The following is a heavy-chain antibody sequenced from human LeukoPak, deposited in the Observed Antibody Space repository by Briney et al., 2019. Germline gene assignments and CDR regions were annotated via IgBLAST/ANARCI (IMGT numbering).Heavy chain of an antibody. CDR1: GGSISSGGYS. D-gene: IGHD3-9*01. V-gene: IGHV4-30-2*01. Sequence: SETLSLTCAVSGGSISSGGYSWSWIRQPPGKGLEWIGYIYHSGSTYYNPSLESRVTISVDRSKNQFSLKLSSVTAADTAVYYCARSEGDILTGYYIVDYWGQGTLVTVSS. J-gene: IGHJ4*02. CDR3: ARSEGDILTGYYIVDY. CDR2: IYHSGST.